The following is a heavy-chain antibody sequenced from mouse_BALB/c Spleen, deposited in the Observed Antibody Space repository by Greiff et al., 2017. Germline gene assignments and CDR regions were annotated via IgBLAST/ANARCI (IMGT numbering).Heavy chain of an antibody. Sequence: QVQLQQPGAELVKPGASVKLSCKASGYTFTNYWMHWVKQRPGQGLEWIGEINPSNGRTNYNEKFKSKATLTVDKSSSTAYMQLSSLTSEDSAVYYCAREGDYWGQVTTLTVSS. CDR3: AREGDY. CDR2: INPSNGRT. CDR1: GYTFTNYW. J-gene: IGHJ2*01. V-gene: IGHV1S81*02.